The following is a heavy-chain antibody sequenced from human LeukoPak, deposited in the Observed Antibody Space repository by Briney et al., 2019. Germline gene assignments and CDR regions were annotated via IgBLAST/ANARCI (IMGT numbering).Heavy chain of an antibody. CDR2: INHSGST. Sequence: TSETLSLTCAVYGGSFSGYYWSWIRQPPGKGLEWIGEINHSGSTNYNPSLKSRVTISVDTSKNQFSLKLSSVTAADTAVYYCAYCSGGSCYSGDSRFDYWGQGTLVTVSS. J-gene: IGHJ4*02. D-gene: IGHD2-15*01. CDR1: GGSFSGYY. CDR3: AYCSGGSCYSGDSRFDY. V-gene: IGHV4-34*01.